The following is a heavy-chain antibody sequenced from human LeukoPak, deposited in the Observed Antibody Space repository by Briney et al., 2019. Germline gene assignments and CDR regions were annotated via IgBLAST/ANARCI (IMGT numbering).Heavy chain of an antibody. Sequence: SETLSLTCTVSGGSISTYYWSWIRQPPGKGLEWIGNIYYSGSTNYNPSLKSRVTISVDTSKNQFSLKLSSVTAADTAVYYCAGGGEKYYYDSSGYPPFDYWGQGTLVTVSS. CDR1: GGSISTYY. CDR2: IYYSGST. D-gene: IGHD3-22*01. V-gene: IGHV4-59*01. CDR3: AGGGEKYYYDSSGYPPFDY. J-gene: IGHJ4*02.